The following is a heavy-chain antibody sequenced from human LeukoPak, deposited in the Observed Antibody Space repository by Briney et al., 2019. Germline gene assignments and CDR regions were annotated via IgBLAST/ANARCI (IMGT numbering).Heavy chain of an antibody. CDR1: GGSMNSYY. D-gene: IGHD2-2*01. CDR2: IYYSGNT. J-gene: IGHJ3*02. Sequence: SETLSLTCTVSGGSMNSYYWSWIRQPPGKGLEWIGYIYYSGNTNYNPSLKSRVTISVDTSKNQFSLKMNSVTAADTVVYYCARHQFQLLVNDDAFDMWGQGTMVTVSS. CDR3: ARHQFQLLVNDDAFDM. V-gene: IGHV4-59*08.